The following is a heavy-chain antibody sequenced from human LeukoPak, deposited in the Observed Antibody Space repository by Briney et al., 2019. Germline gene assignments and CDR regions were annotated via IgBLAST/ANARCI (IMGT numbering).Heavy chain of an antibody. CDR1: GFTFSSYC. CDR3: ARGVYYFDY. Sequence: PGGSLRLSCAASGFTFSSYCMHRVRQAPGKGLVRVSLINSDGKSTIYADSVKGRFTISRDNSKDTLYLQMNSLRAEATAVYYCARGVYYFDYWGQGTLVTVSS. V-gene: IGHV3-74*01. CDR2: INSDGKST. D-gene: IGHD2-8*01. J-gene: IGHJ4*02.